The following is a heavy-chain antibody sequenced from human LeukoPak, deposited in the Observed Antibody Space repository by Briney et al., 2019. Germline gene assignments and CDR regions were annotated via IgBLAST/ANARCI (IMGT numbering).Heavy chain of an antibody. V-gene: IGHV3-23*01. D-gene: IGHD1-14*01. CDR2: ISGSGGNT. CDR3: AEGGSFSEGNIDY. J-gene: IGHJ4*02. CDR1: GFTFSSYA. Sequence: PGGSLRLSCAASGFTFSSYAMSWVRQAPGKGLEWVSAISGSGGNTWYADSVKGRFTISRDNSKSTLYLQMNSLRAEDTAVYYCAEGGSFSEGNIDYWGQGTLVTVSS.